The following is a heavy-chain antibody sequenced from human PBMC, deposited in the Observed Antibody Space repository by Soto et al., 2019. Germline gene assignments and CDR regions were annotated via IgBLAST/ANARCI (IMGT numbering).Heavy chain of an antibody. V-gene: IGHV1-69*01. D-gene: IGHD6-13*01. CDR2: IIPIFGTA. J-gene: IGHJ3*02. CDR1: GGTFSSYA. CDR3: ARDFRGVTGYSSSWPRDDAFDI. Sequence: QVQLVQSGAEVKKPGSSVKVSCKASGGTFSSYAISWVRQAPGQGLEWMGGIIPIFGTANYAQKFQGRVTITADDSTSTAYMELSSLRSEDTAVYYCARDFRGVTGYSSSWPRDDAFDIWGQGTMVTVSS.